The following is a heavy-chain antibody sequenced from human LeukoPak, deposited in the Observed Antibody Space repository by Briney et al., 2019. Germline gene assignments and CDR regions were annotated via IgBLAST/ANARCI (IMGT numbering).Heavy chain of an antibody. CDR1: GGSFSGYY. Sequence: SETLSLTCAVYGGSFSGYYWSWIRQPPGKGLEWIGEINHSGSTYYNPSLKSRVAISVDTSKNQFSLKLTSVTAADTAVYFCARSTPMSIAVAVDALWGWFDPWGQGTLVTVSS. CDR2: INHSGST. CDR3: ARSTPMSIAVAVDALWGWFDP. V-gene: IGHV4-34*01. J-gene: IGHJ5*02. D-gene: IGHD2-15*01.